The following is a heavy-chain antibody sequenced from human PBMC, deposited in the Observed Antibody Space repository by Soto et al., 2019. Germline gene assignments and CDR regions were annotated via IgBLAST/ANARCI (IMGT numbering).Heavy chain of an antibody. J-gene: IGHJ4*02. CDR2: IVVGSGNT. CDR3: AVSVAVAGITNFDY. CDR1: GFTFTSSA. V-gene: IGHV1-58*01. D-gene: IGHD6-19*01. Sequence: SVKVSCKASGFTFTSSAVQWVRQARGQRLEWIGWIVVGSGNTNYAQKFQERVTITRDMSTSTAYMELSSLRSEDTAVYYCAVSVAVAGITNFDYWGQGTLVTVSS.